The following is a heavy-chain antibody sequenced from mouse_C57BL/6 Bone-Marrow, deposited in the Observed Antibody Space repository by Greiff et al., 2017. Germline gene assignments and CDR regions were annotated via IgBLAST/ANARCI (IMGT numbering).Heavy chain of an antibody. D-gene: IGHD3-1*01. Sequence: QVQLQQPGAELVKPGASVKVSCKASGYTFTSYWMHWVKQRPGQGLEWIGRIHPSDSDTNYNQKFKGKATFTVDKSSSTAYMQLSILTSWDSAVYYCAPSGRGEARDYWGQGTSGTVSS. J-gene: IGHJ4*01. CDR3: APSGRGEARDY. V-gene: IGHV1-74*01. CDR1: GYTFTSYW. CDR2: IHPSDSDT.